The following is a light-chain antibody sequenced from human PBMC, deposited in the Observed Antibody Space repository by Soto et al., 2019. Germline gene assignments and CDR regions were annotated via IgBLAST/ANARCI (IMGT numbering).Light chain of an antibody. Sequence: EIVLTQSPGTLSLSPGERATLSCRASQSVSSSYLAWYQQKPGQAPRLLIYGASSRATDIPDRFSGSGSGTDFTLTISRLEPEDFAVYYCQQYGSSHTFGPGTKVDIK. CDR2: GAS. CDR3: QQYGSSHT. J-gene: IGKJ3*01. CDR1: QSVSSSY. V-gene: IGKV3-20*01.